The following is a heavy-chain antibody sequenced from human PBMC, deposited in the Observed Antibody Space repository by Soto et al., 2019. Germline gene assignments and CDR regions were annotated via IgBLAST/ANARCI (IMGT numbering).Heavy chain of an antibody. J-gene: IGHJ5*02. CDR2: MNPYNGNT. CDR3: ARVRDVWLTQQAYNWFDP. Sequence: ASVKVSCKASGYTFTTYDIHWVRQATGHGLEWMGWMNPYNGNTGYAQNFQGRVTMTRDTSISTVYMELSSLKSEDTAVYYCARVRDVWLTQQAYNWFDPWGQGTLVPVSS. D-gene: IGHD3-10*01. CDR1: GYTFTTYD. V-gene: IGHV1-8*01.